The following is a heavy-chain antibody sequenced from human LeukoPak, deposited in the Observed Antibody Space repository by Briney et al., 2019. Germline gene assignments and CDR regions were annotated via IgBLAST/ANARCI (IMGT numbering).Heavy chain of an antibody. J-gene: IGHJ4*01. V-gene: IGHV1-18*04. CDR2: ISPFNGDT. CDR1: GYTFTSYY. Sequence: ASVKVSCKASGYTFTSYYMHWVRQAPGQGLEWMGWISPFNGDTNYAEKFRASVTMTTDTSTSTVAMELRSLRSDDTGVYYCARGSLGWGSEPEYFDYWGQGTLVTVSS. CDR3: ARGSLGWGSEPEYFDY. D-gene: IGHD1-14*01.